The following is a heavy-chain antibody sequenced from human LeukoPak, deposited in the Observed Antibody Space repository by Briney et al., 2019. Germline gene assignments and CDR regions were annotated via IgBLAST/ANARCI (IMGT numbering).Heavy chain of an antibody. CDR2: INPNSGGT. V-gene: IGHV1-2*02. D-gene: IGHD2-15*01. Sequence: ASVKVSCKASGYTFTGYYMHWVRQAPGQGLEWMGWINPNSGGTNYAQKFQGRVTMTRDTSISTAYMELSRLRSDDTAVYYCARGGDCSGGSCYRNWSDPWGQGTLVTVSS. CDR1: GYTFTGYY. CDR3: ARGGDCSGGSCYRNWSDP. J-gene: IGHJ5*02.